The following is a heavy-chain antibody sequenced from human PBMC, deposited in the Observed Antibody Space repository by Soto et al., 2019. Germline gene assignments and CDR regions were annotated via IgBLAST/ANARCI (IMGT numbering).Heavy chain of an antibody. J-gene: IGHJ6*02. V-gene: IGHV3-74*01. CDR2: INRDGSRR. Sequence: PGGSLRLSCAASGFTFDDYAMHWVRQAPGKGLVWVSRINRDGSRRDYADSVRGRFTISRDDAKNTLHVQMNSLRVEDTAVYYCARGGSGDYGDYFGMDVWGQGTTVTVSS. CDR3: ARGGSGDYGDYFGMDV. D-gene: IGHD3-22*01. CDR1: GFTFDDYA.